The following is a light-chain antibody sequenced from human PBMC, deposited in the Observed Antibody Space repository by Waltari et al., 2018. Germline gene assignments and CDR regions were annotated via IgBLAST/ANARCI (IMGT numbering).Light chain of an antibody. J-gene: IGKJ5*01. V-gene: IGKV1-33*01. CDR3: QQYETLIA. Sequence: DIQMAQSRSSLAASVGDRVTMTCQASHAISKRLNWYQQKPGKDPKLLIYDASNLERGVPSRFSGSGSGTDFTFTISSLEPEDFATYYCQQYETLIAFGQVTRLDLK. CDR1: HAISKR. CDR2: DAS.